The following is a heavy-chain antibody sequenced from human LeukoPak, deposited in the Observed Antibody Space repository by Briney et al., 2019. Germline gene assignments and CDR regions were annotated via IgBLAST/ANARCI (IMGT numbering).Heavy chain of an antibody. CDR3: ARTRSGGSPDY. Sequence: GASVKVSCKASGGTFSSYAISWVRQAPGQGLEWMGGIIPIFGTANYAQKFQGRVTITADKSTSTAYMELSSLRSEDTAVYYCARTRSGGSPDYWGQGTLVTVSS. D-gene: IGHD2-15*01. CDR2: IIPIFGTA. V-gene: IGHV1-69*06. J-gene: IGHJ4*02. CDR1: GGTFSSYA.